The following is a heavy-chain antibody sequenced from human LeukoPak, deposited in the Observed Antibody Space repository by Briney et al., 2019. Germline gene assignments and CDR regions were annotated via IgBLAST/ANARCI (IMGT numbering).Heavy chain of an antibody. CDR1: GFTFSSPG. V-gene: IGHV3-21*01. J-gene: IGHJ3*02. CDR3: AKYQTGTWTSYDSSDI. D-gene: IGHD1-7*01. CDR2: ISGDSAFK. Sequence: GGSLRLSCTASGFTFSSPGMNGVRQAPGKGLEWVSSISGDSAFKVYADSVKGRFTISRDNARNSLYLQMNSLRAEDTAVYYCAKYQTGTWTSYDSSDIWGQGTLVTVSS.